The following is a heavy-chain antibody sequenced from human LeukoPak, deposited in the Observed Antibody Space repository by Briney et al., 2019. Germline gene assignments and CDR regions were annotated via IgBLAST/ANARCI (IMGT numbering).Heavy chain of an antibody. CDR2: IYYRGST. CDR1: GGSISSSSYY. J-gene: IGHJ3*02. Sequence: TSETLSLTCTVSGGSISSSSYYWGWICQPPGKGLEWIGSIYYRGSTYYNASLKSRVTISVDTSKNQFSLRLRSVTAADTAVYYCARARWIRAFDIWGQGTMVTVSS. V-gene: IGHV4-39*01. CDR3: ARARWIRAFDI. D-gene: IGHD4-23*01.